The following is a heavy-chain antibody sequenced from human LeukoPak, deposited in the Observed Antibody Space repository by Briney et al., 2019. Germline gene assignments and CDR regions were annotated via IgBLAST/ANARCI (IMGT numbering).Heavy chain of an antibody. J-gene: IGHJ6*02. CDR3: AGSYCSSTSCYRYYYYGMDV. CDR1: GGSISSYY. Sequence: SETLSLTCTVSGGSISSYYWSWIRQPPGKGLEWIGYIYYSGSTNYNPPLKSRVTISVDTSKNQFSLKLSSVTAADTAVYYCAGSYCSSTSCYRYYYYGMDVWGQGTTVTVSS. D-gene: IGHD2-2*01. CDR2: IYYSGST. V-gene: IGHV4-59*08.